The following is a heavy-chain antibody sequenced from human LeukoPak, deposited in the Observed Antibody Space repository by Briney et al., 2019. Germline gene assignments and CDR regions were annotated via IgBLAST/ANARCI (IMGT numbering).Heavy chain of an antibody. V-gene: IGHV3-74*01. CDR3: IRSSGWPDY. D-gene: IGHD6-19*01. CDR2: ITSDSDGSST. J-gene: IGHJ4*02. Sequence: GGSLRLSCVASGFMFSDYAMSWVRQAPGKGLEWVSRITSDSDGSSTVYADSVRGRFTISRDNAKNTLYLQMNSLRAEDTAVYYCIRSSGWPDYWRQGTLVTVSS. CDR1: GFMFSDYA.